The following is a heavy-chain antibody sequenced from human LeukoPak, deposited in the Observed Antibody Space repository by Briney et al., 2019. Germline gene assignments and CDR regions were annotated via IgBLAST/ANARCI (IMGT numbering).Heavy chain of an antibody. Sequence: ASVKVSCKASGYTFTSYGISWVRQAPGQGLEWMGWISAYNGNTNYAQKLQGRVTMTTDTSTSTAYMELWSLRSDDTAVYYCARVDYYGSGSYSLGDYWGQGTLVTVSS. CDR3: ARVDYYGSGSYSLGDY. J-gene: IGHJ4*02. CDR2: ISAYNGNT. V-gene: IGHV1-18*04. CDR1: GYTFTSYG. D-gene: IGHD3-10*01.